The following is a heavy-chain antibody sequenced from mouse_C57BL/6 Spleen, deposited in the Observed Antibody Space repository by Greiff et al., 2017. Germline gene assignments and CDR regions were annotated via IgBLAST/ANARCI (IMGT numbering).Heavy chain of an antibody. CDR2: IRSKSNNYAT. V-gene: IGHV10-1*01. Sequence: EVKVVESGGGLVQPKGSLKLSCAASGFSFNTYAMNWVRQAPGKGLEWVARIRSKSNNYATYYADSVKDRFTISRDDSESMLYLQMNNLKTEDTAMYYCVRHYYGSSYGEFAYWGQGTLVTVSA. CDR1: GFSFNTYA. D-gene: IGHD1-1*01. J-gene: IGHJ3*01. CDR3: VRHYYGSSYGEFAY.